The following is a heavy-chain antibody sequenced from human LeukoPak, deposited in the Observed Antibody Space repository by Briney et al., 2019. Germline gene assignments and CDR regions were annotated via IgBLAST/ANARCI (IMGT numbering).Heavy chain of an antibody. J-gene: IGHJ4*02. V-gene: IGHV4-38-2*02. CDR1: GYSISSGYY. Sequence: SYTLSVTRVLSGYSISSGYYWGWSRQPPGKGQKWIGSIYHSGSTYYNPSLKSRVTISVDTSKNQFSLKLSSVTAADTAVYYCARETGGYSYSLDYWGQGTLVTVSS. CDR3: ARETGGYSYSLDY. CDR2: IYHSGST. D-gene: IGHD5-18*01.